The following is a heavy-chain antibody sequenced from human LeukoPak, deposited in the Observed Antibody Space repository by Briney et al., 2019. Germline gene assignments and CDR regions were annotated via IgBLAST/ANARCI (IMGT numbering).Heavy chain of an antibody. CDR1: GFTLSTYN. CDR2: ISSNSRYI. V-gene: IGHV3-21*01. D-gene: IGHD1-1*01. Sequence: GGSLRLSCVPSGFTLSTYNMNWVRQAPGKGLEWVSYISSNSRYIYYADSVKGRFTISRDNARNSLYLQMNSPRAEDTAVYYCASSGTTGTTGDFWGQGTLVTVSS. CDR3: ASSGTTGTTGDF. J-gene: IGHJ4*02.